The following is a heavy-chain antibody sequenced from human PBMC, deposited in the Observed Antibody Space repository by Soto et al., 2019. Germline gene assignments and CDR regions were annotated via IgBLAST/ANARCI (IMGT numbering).Heavy chain of an antibody. D-gene: IGHD5-12*01. J-gene: IGHJ4*02. CDR1: GGTFSSYA. Sequence: SVKVSCKASGGTFSSYAISWVRQAPGQGLEWMGGIIPIFGTANYAQKFQGRVTITADESTSTAYMELSSLRSEDTAVYYCARGIWVATTADYYLDSWGQATLVTVSS. V-gene: IGHV1-69*01. CDR3: ARGIWVATTADYYLDS. CDR2: IIPIFGTA.